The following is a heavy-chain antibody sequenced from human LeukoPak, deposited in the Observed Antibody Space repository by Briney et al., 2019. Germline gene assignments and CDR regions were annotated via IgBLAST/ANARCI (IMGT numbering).Heavy chain of an antibody. CDR2: INPNSGGT. D-gene: IGHD3-3*01. Sequence: ASVKVSCKASGYTFTGYFMHGVRQARGQGLDWVGWINPNSGGTNYSQKFQGRVTMTRDTSISTDYMELSRLRSDDTAVYYCARAGSNRIIRITIFGDTWGQGTLVTVSS. J-gene: IGHJ5*02. V-gene: IGHV1-2*02. CDR3: ARAGSNRIIRITIFGDT. CDR1: GYTFTGYF.